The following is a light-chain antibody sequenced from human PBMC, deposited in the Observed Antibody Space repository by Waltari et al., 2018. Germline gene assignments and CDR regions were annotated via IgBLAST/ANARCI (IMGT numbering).Light chain of an antibody. V-gene: IGKV2-28*01. CDR1: QSLLYSNGYNY. Sequence: VMTLSPLSLPVTPGQPASISCRSSQSLLYSNGYNYLDWYLQKPGQSPQLLIYLGSSRDSGVPERFSGSGSGTDFTLKISRVEAEDVGVYFCMQSLQALRTYGQGTRLEIK. J-gene: IGKJ2*01. CDR3: MQSLQALRT. CDR2: LGS.